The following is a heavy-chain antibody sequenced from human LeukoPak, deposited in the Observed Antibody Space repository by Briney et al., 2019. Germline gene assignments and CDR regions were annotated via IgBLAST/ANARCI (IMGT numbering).Heavy chain of an antibody. CDR3: AKASSGYYYPNWYFDL. CDR2: IKQDGSEK. D-gene: IGHD3-22*01. CDR1: GFTFSSYS. J-gene: IGHJ2*01. V-gene: IGHV3-7*01. Sequence: PGGSLRLSCAASGFTFSSYSMNWVRQAPGKGLEWVANIKQDGSEKYYVDSVKGRFTISRDNAKNSLYLQMNSLRAEDTAVYYCAKASSGYYYPNWYFDLWGRGPLVTVSS.